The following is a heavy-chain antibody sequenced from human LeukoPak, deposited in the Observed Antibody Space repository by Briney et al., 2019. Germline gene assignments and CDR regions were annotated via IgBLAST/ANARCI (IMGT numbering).Heavy chain of an antibody. CDR3: AKDRGIMITFGGVPLEDV. CDR2: IYSGGST. V-gene: IGHV3-53*01. Sequence: GGSLRLSCAASGFTVSSKYMSWVRQAPGKGLEWVSVIYSGGSTYYADSVKGRFTISRDNSKNTLYLQMNSLRAEDTAVYYCAKDRGIMITFGGVPLEDVWGKGTTVTISS. CDR1: GFTVSSKY. J-gene: IGHJ6*04. D-gene: IGHD3-16*01.